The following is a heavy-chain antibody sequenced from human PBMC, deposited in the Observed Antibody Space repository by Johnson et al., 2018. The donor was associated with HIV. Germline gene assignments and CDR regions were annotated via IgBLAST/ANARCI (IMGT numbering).Heavy chain of an antibody. CDR2: IKEDGSEK. CDR1: GFTFSSYD. J-gene: IGHJ3*02. Sequence: MLLVESGGGLVQPGGSLRLSCAASGFTFSSYDMHWVRQATGKGREWVANIKEDGSEKYYVDSVKGRFTISRDNAKNSLSLQMNSLRAEDTAVYYCARVRPKGSFDIWGQGTMVTVSS. CDR3: ARVRPKGSFDI. V-gene: IGHV3-7*01. D-gene: IGHD1-1*01.